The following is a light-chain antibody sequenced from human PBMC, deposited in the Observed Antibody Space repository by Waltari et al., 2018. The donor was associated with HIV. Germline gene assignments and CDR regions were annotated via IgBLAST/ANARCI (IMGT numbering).Light chain of an antibody. CDR1: ASNIGADYR. Sequence: VLTQPPSVSGAPGQRVNISCAGSASNIGADYRVHWYRPFPGSAPKLPIFANPFRPSGVPDRFSGSRSGTSASLAISGLQTEDEADYFCQSYDKFLSAWIFGGGTRVTVL. CDR2: ANP. V-gene: IGLV1-40*01. J-gene: IGLJ2*01. CDR3: QSYDKFLSAWI.